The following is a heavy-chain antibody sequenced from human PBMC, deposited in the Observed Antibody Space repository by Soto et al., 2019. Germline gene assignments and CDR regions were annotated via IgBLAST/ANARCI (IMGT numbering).Heavy chain of an antibody. CDR1: GFTFSDYY. CDR3: ARYRKLAAHNAFWSGGVTYYMDV. V-gene: IGHV3-11*01. Sequence: QVQLVESGGGLVKPGGSLRLSCAASGFTFSDYYMTWIRQAPGKGLEWVSYISSSGSSIYYADSVKGRFTISRDNAKNSLYLQMNSLRAEDTAVYYCARYRKLAAHNAFWSGGVTYYMDVWGKGTTVTVSS. D-gene: IGHD3-3*01. CDR2: ISSSGSSI. J-gene: IGHJ6*03.